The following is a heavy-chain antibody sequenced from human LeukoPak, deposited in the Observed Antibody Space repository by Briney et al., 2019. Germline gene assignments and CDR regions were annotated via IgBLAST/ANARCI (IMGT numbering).Heavy chain of an antibody. CDR2: INPNSGGT. CDR3: ARPLDYGDYL. V-gene: IGHV1-2*02. CDR1: GYTFTGYY. J-gene: IGHJ5*02. Sequence: GASVKVSCKASGYTFTGYYMHWVRQAPGRGLEWMGWINPNSGGTNYAQKFQGRVTMTRDTSISTAYMELSRLRSDDTAVYYCARPLDYGDYLWGQGTLVTVSS. D-gene: IGHD4-17*01.